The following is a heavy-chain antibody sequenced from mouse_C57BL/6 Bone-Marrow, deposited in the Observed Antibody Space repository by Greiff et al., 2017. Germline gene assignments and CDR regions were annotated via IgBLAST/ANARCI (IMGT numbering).Heavy chain of an antibody. Sequence: EVKVVESGGGLVQPGGSLSLSCAASGFTFTDYYMSWVRQPPGKALEWLGFIRNKANGYTTEYRASVKGRFTISRDNSQSILYLQMNALRAEDSATYYCARYGSSYEAWFASWGQGALVTVSA. V-gene: IGHV7-3*01. CDR2: IRNKANGYTT. D-gene: IGHD1-1*01. J-gene: IGHJ3*01. CDR3: ARYGSSYEAWFAS. CDR1: GFTFTDYY.